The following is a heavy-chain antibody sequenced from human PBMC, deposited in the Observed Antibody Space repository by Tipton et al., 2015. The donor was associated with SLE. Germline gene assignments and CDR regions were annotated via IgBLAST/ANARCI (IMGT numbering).Heavy chain of an antibody. CDR3: ARGGGITILSSNWFDP. D-gene: IGHD3-10*01. Sequence: TLSLTCSVSGGSISGYYWSWIRQPPGKGLEWIGYIYYSGSTNYNPSLKSRVTISVDTSKNQFSLKLSSVTAADTAVYYCARGGGITILSSNWFDPWGQGTLVTVSS. CDR1: GGSISGYY. J-gene: IGHJ5*02. V-gene: IGHV4-59*12. CDR2: IYYSGST.